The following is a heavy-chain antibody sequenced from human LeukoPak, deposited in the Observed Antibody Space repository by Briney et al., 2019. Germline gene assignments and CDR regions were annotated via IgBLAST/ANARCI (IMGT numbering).Heavy chain of an antibody. CDR3: PKDSDYYGSGSYYPNY. V-gene: IGHV3-30*18. Sequence: GGSLRLSCAASGFTFSSYGMHWVRQAPGKGLEWVAVISYDGSNKYYADSVKGRFTISRDNSKNTLYLQMNSLRAEDTAVYYCPKDSDYYGSGSYYPNYWGQGTLVTVSS. CDR1: GFTFSSYG. J-gene: IGHJ4*02. D-gene: IGHD3-10*01. CDR2: ISYDGSNK.